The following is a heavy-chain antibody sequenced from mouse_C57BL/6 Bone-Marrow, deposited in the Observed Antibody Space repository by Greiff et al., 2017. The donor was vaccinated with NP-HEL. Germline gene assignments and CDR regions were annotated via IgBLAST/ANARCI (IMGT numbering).Heavy chain of an antibody. D-gene: IGHD1-1*01. V-gene: IGHV1-15*01. CDR1: GYTFTDYE. CDR3: TRRFITTVVANFPFDY. J-gene: IGHJ2*01. CDR2: IDPETGGT. Sequence: QVQLQQSGAELVRPGASVTLSCKASGYTFTDYEMHWVKQTPVHGLEWIGAIDPETGGTAYNQKFKGKAILTADKSSSTAYMELRSLTSEDSAVYYCTRRFITTVVANFPFDYWGQGTTLTVSS.